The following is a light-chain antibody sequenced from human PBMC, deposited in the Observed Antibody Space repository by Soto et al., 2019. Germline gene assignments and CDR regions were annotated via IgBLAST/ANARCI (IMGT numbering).Light chain of an antibody. CDR3: QQYCSYPLT. CDR2: DVS. V-gene: IGKV1-5*01. Sequence: DIQMTQSPSTLSASVGDRVTITCRASQSPGTWLAWYQQKPGTAPVLLIYDVSKLESGVPSRFSGRASGTEFTLTITSLQPDDFATYYCQQYCSYPLTFGGGTKVEIK. CDR1: QSPGTW. J-gene: IGKJ4*01.